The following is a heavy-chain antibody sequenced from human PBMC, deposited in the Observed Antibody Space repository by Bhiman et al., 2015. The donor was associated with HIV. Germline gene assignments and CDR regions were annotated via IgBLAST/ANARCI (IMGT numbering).Heavy chain of an antibody. J-gene: IGHJ3*01. CDR2: ISWNSGSI. V-gene: IGHV3-9*01. D-gene: IGHD4-17*01. CDR3: AKDRWSPRGIYGFDV. CDR1: GFTFDDYA. Sequence: EVQLVESGGGLVQPGRSLRLSCAASGFTFDDYAMHWVRQAPGKGLEWVSGISWNSGSIGYADSVKGRFTISRDNAKNSLYLQMNSLRAEDTALYYCAKDRWSPRGIYGFDVWGQGTMVTVSS.